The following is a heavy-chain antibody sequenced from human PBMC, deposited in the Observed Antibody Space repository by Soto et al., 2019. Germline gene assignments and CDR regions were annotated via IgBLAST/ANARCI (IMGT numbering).Heavy chain of an antibody. CDR1: GGTFSSYA. CDR3: ARTILPAAAGPGDWFDA. D-gene: IGHD6-13*01. Sequence: SVKVSCKASGGTFSSYAISWVRQAPGQGLEWMGGIIPIFGTANYAQKFQGRVTITADKSTSTAYMELSSLRSEDTAVYYCARTILPAAAGPGDWFDAWGQGTLVTVSS. J-gene: IGHJ5*02. CDR2: IIPIFGTA. V-gene: IGHV1-69*06.